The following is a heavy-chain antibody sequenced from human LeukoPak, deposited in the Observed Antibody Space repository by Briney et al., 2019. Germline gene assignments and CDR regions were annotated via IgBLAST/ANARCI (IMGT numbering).Heavy chain of an antibody. CDR3: ARARVATILNWFDP. Sequence: SETLSLTCTVSGGSISSYYWSWIRQPPGKGLEWIGYIYYSGDTNYNPSLKSRVTMSVDTSKNQFSLKVTSVTAADTAVYYCARARVATILNWFDPWGQGTLVTVSS. CDR2: IYYSGDT. J-gene: IGHJ5*02. D-gene: IGHD5-12*01. CDR1: GGSISSYY. V-gene: IGHV4-59*01.